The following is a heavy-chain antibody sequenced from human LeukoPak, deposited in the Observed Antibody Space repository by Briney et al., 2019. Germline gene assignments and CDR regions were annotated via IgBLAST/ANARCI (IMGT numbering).Heavy chain of an antibody. Sequence: GGSLRLSCAASGFTFSNAWMSWVRRAPGKGLEWVGRIKSKTDGGTTDYAAPVKGRFTISRDDSKNTLYLQMNSLKTEDTAVYYCTPSYCSSTSCRGGPFDYWGQGTLVTVSS. CDR2: IKSKTDGGTT. CDR3: TPSYCSSTSCRGGPFDY. CDR1: GFTFSNAW. J-gene: IGHJ4*02. D-gene: IGHD2-2*01. V-gene: IGHV3-15*01.